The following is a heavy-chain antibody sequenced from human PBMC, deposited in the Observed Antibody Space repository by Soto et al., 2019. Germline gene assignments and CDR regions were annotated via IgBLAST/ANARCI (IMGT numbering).Heavy chain of an antibody. CDR1: GYTFTSYT. D-gene: IGHD3-16*01. V-gene: IGHV1-3*01. CDR2: INAGNGRE. CDR3: ARGGGWVGEASFDS. Sequence: QVQLEQSGAEVKKPGASVKVSCKTSGYTFTSYTLHWVRQAPGQGLEWMGWINAGNGREKYSQRFQDRVSLSTDKHPTPPYIKLRSPSYEDWAVYFCARGGGWVGEASFDSWGQGTQVTVSS. J-gene: IGHJ4*02.